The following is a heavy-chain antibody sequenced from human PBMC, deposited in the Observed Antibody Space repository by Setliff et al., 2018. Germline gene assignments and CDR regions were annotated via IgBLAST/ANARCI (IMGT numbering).Heavy chain of an antibody. V-gene: IGHV1-69*13. D-gene: IGHD2-15*01. J-gene: IGHJ6*03. CDR1: GGTFSSYA. CDR2: IIPMFGTT. CDR3: ARVRDCSGGICHRGLHHYMDV. Sequence: GASVKVSCKASGGTFSSYAIDWVRQAPGQGLEWMGGIIPMFGTTNYAQRFRGRVTITADESTTTAYLELSSLRSEDTAVYYCARVRDCSGGICHRGLHHYMDVWGKGTTVTVS.